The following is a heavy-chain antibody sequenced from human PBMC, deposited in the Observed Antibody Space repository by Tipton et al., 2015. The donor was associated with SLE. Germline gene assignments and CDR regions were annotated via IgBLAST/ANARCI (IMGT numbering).Heavy chain of an antibody. CDR1: GDPVSSGGYY. CDR3: ARGVAGYYSFCYMDV. D-gene: IGHD2-15*01. Sequence: TLSLTCAVSGDPVSSGGYYWSWIRQPPGKGLEWIGGVNHDRDTIYNPSLKSRVTFSVDTSTNQLSLRLNTVTAADTAVYYCARGVAGYYSFCYMDVWAKGTTVSVSS. V-gene: IGHV4-61*08. J-gene: IGHJ6*03. CDR2: VNHDRDT.